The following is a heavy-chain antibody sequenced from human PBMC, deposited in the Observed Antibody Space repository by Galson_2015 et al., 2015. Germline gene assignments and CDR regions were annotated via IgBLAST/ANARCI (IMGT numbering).Heavy chain of an antibody. J-gene: IGHJ4*02. D-gene: IGHD3-16*02. CDR2: IRNKANSYAT. Sequence: SLRLSCAASGFTFSGSAMHWVRQASGKGLEWVGLIRNKANSYATAYAASVKGRFTLSRDDSKSTSYLRMSSLKTEDTAVYYCTGGLGEFSPDYWVQGTLVTVSS. V-gene: IGHV3-73*01. CDR3: TGGLGEFSPDY. CDR1: GFTFSGSA.